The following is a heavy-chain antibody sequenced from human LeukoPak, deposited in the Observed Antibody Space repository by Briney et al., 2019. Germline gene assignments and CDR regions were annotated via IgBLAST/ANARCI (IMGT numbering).Heavy chain of an antibody. D-gene: IGHD6-19*01. Sequence: GGSLRLSCAAPGFIFDNYAIHWVRQAPGMGLEWVSLISGDGGSTFYADSVRGRFTISRDNTRKSLSLQMSSLRSEDTALYYCARESETSGWYDYWGQGTLVTVSS. CDR1: GFIFDNYA. J-gene: IGHJ4*02. CDR3: ARESETSGWYDY. CDR2: ISGDGGST. V-gene: IGHV3-43*02.